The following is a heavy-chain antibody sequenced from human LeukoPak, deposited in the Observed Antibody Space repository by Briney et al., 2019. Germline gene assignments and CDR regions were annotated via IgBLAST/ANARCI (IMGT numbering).Heavy chain of an antibody. V-gene: IGHV1-46*01. CDR2: INTSGGST. D-gene: IGHD3-3*01. CDR1: GYTFTSYY. J-gene: IGHJ4*02. CDR3: AREPRDTIFGVVPRAFDY. Sequence: GASVKVSCKASGYTFTSYYMHWVRQAPGQGLEWMGIINTSGGSTSYAQKFQGRVTMTRDTSTSTVYMELSSLGSEDMAMYYCAREPRDTIFGVVPRAFDYWGQGSLVTVSS.